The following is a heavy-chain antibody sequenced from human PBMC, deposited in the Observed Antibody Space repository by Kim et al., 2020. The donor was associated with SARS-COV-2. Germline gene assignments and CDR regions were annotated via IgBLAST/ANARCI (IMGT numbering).Heavy chain of an antibody. Sequence: SETLSLTCTVSGGSISSSSYYWGWIRQPPGKGLEWIGSIYYSGSTYYNPSLKSRVTISVDTSKNQFSLKLSSVTAADTAVYYCARLTSFDNDERVAFDI. CDR2: IYYSGST. CDR1: GGSISSSSYY. V-gene: IGHV4-39*01. CDR3: ARLTSFDNDERVAFDI. D-gene: IGHD2-2*01. J-gene: IGHJ3*02.